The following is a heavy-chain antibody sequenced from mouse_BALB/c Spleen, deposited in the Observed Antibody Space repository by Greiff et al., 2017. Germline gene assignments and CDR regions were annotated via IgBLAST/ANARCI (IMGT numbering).Heavy chain of an antibody. Sequence: EVQLVESGGGLVQPGGSLRLSCATSGFTFTDYYMSWVRQPPGKALEWLGFIRNKANGYTTEYSASVKGRFTISSDNSQSILYLQMNTLRAEDSATYYCARALVGYYWYFDVWGAGTTVTVSS. CDR1: GFTFTDYY. CDR3: ARALVGYYWYFDV. V-gene: IGHV7-3*02. CDR2: IRNKANGYTT. D-gene: IGHD2-2*01. J-gene: IGHJ1*01.